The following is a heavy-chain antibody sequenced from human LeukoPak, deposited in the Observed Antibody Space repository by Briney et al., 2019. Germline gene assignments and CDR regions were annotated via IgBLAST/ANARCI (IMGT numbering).Heavy chain of an antibody. CDR2: ISSSSSYI. CDR3: ANFQTVGVKPFEH. J-gene: IGHJ5*02. V-gene: IGHV3-21*01. CDR1: GFTFSSYA. D-gene: IGHD1-26*01. Sequence: GGSLRLSCAASGFTFSSYAMSWVRQAPGKGLEWVSSISSSSSYIYYADSVKGRFTISRDNAKNSLYLQMNSLRAEDTAVYYCANFQTVGVKPFEHWGQGTLVTVSS.